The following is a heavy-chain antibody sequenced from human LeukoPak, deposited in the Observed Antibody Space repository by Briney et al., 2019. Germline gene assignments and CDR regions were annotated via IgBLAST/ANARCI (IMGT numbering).Heavy chain of an antibody. D-gene: IGHD6-13*01. V-gene: IGHV3-21*01. J-gene: IGHJ4*02. Sequence: GGSLRLSCAASGFTFSSYSMNWVRQAPGKGLEWVSSISSSSSYIYHADSVKGRFTISRDNAKNSLYLQMNSLRAEDTAVYYCAIAAAATDYWGQGTLVTVSS. CDR1: GFTFSSYS. CDR3: AIAAAATDY. CDR2: ISSSSSYI.